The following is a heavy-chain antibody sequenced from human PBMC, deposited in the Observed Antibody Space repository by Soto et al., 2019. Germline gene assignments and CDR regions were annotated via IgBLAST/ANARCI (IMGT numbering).Heavy chain of an antibody. V-gene: IGHV3-7*04. D-gene: IGHD3-10*01. CDR1: GFTFSDYW. CDR2: IKHDGNEK. Sequence: EVHLDESGGGLVQPGGSLRLSCVASGFTFSDYWMSWVRQVPGRGPEWLANIKHDGNEKYYVDFVKGRFTISRDNAKNSLFLQMNRLRVEDTAVYYCARGTYHYGSGSPFDYWGQGTLVTVSS. CDR3: ARGTYHYGSGSPFDY. J-gene: IGHJ4*02.